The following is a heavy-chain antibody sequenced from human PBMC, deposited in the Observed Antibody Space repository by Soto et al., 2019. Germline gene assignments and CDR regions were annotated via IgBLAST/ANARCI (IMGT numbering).Heavy chain of an antibody. CDR3: ARGEDNWNYGYFDY. CDR2: IYYSGST. J-gene: IGHJ4*02. CDR1: GGSISSGGYY. V-gene: IGHV4-31*03. Sequence: LSLTCTVSGGSISSGGYYWSWIRQHPGKGLEWIGYIYYSGSTYYNPSLKSRVTISVDTSKNQFSLKLSSVTAADTAVYYCARGEDNWNYGYFDYWGQGTLVTVSS. D-gene: IGHD1-7*01.